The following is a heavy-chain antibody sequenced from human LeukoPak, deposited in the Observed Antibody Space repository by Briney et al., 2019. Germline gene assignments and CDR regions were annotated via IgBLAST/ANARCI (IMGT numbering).Heavy chain of an antibody. Sequence: GGSLRLSCAASGFTFSNYAMSWVRQAPGKGLEWVSAISAGGGSIYYADSVKGRFTISRDNAKNSLYLQMNSLRAEDSAVYYCARVAAGPFWGQGTLVTVSS. D-gene: IGHD6-13*01. V-gene: IGHV3-23*01. J-gene: IGHJ4*02. CDR1: GFTFSNYA. CDR2: ISAGGGSI. CDR3: ARVAAGPF.